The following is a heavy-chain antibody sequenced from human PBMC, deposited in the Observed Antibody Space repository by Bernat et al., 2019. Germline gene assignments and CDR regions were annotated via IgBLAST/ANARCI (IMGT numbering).Heavy chain of an antibody. V-gene: IGHV3-30-3*01. CDR3: ARDPLKLVYSYGYGVLDY. CDR2: ISYDGSNK. Sequence: QVQLVESGGGVVQPGRSLRLSCAASGFTFSSYAMHWVRQAPGKGLEWVAVISYDGSNKYYADSEKGRFTISRDNSKNTLYLQMNSLRAEDTAVYYCARDPLKLVYSYGYGVLDYWGQGTLVTVSS. D-gene: IGHD5-18*01. CDR1: GFTFSSYA. J-gene: IGHJ4*02.